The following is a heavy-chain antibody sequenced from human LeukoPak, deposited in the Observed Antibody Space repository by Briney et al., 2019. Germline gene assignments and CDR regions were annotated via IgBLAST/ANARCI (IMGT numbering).Heavy chain of an antibody. Sequence: GGSLRLSCAASGFTFSSYSMNWVRQAPGKGLEWVSYISSSSSTIYYADSVKGRFTISRDNAKNSLYLQMNSLRPEDTALYYCARPSVTTGVGAFDFWGQGTMVTVSS. CDR1: GFTFSSYS. CDR2: ISSSSSTI. CDR3: ARPSVTTGVGAFDF. J-gene: IGHJ3*01. V-gene: IGHV3-48*04. D-gene: IGHD4-17*01.